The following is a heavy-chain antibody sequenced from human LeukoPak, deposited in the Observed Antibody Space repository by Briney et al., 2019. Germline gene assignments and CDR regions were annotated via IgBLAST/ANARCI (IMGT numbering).Heavy chain of an antibody. J-gene: IGHJ4*02. CDR2: ISVYNGNT. Sequence: ASVTVSCAASGDTFSSYSITWVRQAPGQGLACMGWISVYNGNTNYAQKLQGRVTMTTDTSTSTAYMELRSLRSDDTAMYYCARALYSSSWYFDYWGQGTLVTVSS. V-gene: IGHV1-18*01. CDR1: GDTFSSYS. CDR3: ARALYSSSWYFDY. D-gene: IGHD6-13*01.